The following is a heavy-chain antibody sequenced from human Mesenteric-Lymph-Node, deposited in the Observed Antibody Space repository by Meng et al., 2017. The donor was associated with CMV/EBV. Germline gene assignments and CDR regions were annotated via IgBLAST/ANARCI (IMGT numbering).Heavy chain of an antibody. V-gene: IGHV7-4-1*02. CDR3: ARDVLQWFGELSSLVPFDY. CDR2: INTNTGNP. Sequence: YTFTSYDMNWVRQAPGQGLEWMGWINTNTGNPTYAQGFTGRFVFSLDTSVSTAYLQISSLKAEDSAVYYCARDVLQWFGELSSLVPFDYWGQGTLVTVS. D-gene: IGHD3-10*01. J-gene: IGHJ4*02. CDR1: YTFTSYD.